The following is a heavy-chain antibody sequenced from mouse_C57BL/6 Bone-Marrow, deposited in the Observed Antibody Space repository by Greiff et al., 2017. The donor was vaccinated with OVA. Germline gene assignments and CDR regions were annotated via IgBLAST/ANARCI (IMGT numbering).Heavy chain of an antibody. D-gene: IGHD1-3*01. CDR1: GFTFSDYY. J-gene: IGHJ2*01. CDR2: INYDGSST. V-gene: IGHV5-16*01. CDR3: ARGSSGYFDD. Sequence: EVKLMESEGGLVQPGSSMKLSCTASGFTFSDYYMAWVRQVPEKGLEWVANINYDGSSTYYLDSLKSRFIISRDNAKNILYLQMSSLKSEDTATYYCARGSSGYFDDWGQGTTLTVSS.